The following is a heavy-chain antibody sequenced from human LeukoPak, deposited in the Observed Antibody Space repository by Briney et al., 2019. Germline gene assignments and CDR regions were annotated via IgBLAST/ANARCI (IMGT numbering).Heavy chain of an antibody. Sequence: PGGSLRLSCAASGFTFSHARMNGVRQAPGKGLEGIGLIKSYVHGGTTDYAAPVQGRFTISRDDSKSIVYLQMTSLRAEDTGVYYCFDYNADNSWDYWGQGTLVTVSS. V-gene: IGHV3-15*01. D-gene: IGHD4-23*01. CDR1: GFTFSHAR. J-gene: IGHJ4*02. CDR3: FDYNADNSWDY. CDR2: IKSYVHGGTT.